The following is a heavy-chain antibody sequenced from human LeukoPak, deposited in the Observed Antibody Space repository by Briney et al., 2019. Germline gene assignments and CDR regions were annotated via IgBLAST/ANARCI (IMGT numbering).Heavy chain of an antibody. CDR3: ARALGYCSSTSCYLPH. J-gene: IGHJ4*02. CDR2: ISSNGGST. V-gene: IGHV3-64*01. D-gene: IGHD2-2*01. CDR1: GFTFSSYA. Sequence: GGSLRLSXAASGFTFSSYAMHWVRQAPGKGLEYVSAISSNGGSTYYANSVKGRFTISRDNSKNTLYLQMGSLRAEDMAVYYCARALGYCSSTSCYLPHWGQGTLVTVSS.